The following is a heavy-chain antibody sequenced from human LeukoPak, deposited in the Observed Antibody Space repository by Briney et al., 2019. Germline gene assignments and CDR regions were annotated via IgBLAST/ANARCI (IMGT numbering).Heavy chain of an antibody. CDR2: LSYDGSNE. V-gene: IGHV3-30*03. J-gene: IGHJ4*02. D-gene: IGHD3-10*01. CDR3: AGSWFYRDYFEY. Sequence: GGSLRLSCAASGFPFSSYGMHWVRQAPGKGLEWVAVLSYDGSNEYYADSVKGRFTISRDNSKNTLYLQMNSLRVEDTAVYYCAGSWFYRDYFEYWGQGTLVAVSS. CDR1: GFPFSSYG.